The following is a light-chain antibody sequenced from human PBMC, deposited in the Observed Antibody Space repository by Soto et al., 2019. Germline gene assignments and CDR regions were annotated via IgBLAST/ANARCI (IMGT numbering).Light chain of an antibody. CDR3: QQYYKTPPYT. V-gene: IGKV4-1*01. Sequence: DIVMTQSPDSLAVSLGERSTINCKSSQNVLYKSNNENYLAWFQQKPGQPPKLLIYWASTRKSGVPDRFTDSGSGSNFTLTISSLQAEDVAVYYCQQYYKTPPYTFGQGTRLEI. J-gene: IGKJ2*01. CDR1: QNVLYKSNNENY. CDR2: WAS.